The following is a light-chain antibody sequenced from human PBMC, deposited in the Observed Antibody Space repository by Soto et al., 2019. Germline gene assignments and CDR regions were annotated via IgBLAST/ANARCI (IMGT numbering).Light chain of an antibody. CDR2: DAS. CDR3: QQRFHWPPLS. J-gene: IGKJ4*01. V-gene: IGKV3-11*01. CDR1: QSVAVN. Sequence: EVVLTQSPGTLSLSPGERATLSCRASQSVAVNVAWYQQKPGQAPRLLIYDASNRAPGIPARFSGSGSGTDFTPTISSLEPEDFAVYYCQQRFHWPPLSFGGGTRVEIK.